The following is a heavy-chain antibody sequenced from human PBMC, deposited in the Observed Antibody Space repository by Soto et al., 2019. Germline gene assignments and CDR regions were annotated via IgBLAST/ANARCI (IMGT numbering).Heavy chain of an antibody. CDR3: ARVGYYDFWSGYSNYGMDV. Sequence: GGSLRLSCAASGFTFSSYWMSWVRQAPGKGLEWVANIKQDGSEKYYVDSVKGRLTISRDNAKNSLYLQMNSLRAEDTAVYYCARVGYYDFWSGYSNYGMDVWGQGTTVTVSS. J-gene: IGHJ6*02. CDR2: IKQDGSEK. D-gene: IGHD3-3*01. CDR1: GFTFSSYW. V-gene: IGHV3-7*01.